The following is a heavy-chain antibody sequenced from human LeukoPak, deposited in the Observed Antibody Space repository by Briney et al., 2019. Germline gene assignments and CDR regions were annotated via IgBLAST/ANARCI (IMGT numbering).Heavy chain of an antibody. CDR3: ARHPGSYYEPFNY. CDR2: IYYSGTT. J-gene: IGHJ4*02. Sequence: PSETLSLTCTVSGGSISSSSYCWGWVRQPPGKGLEWIGTIYYSGTTYYNPSLKSRVTIAVDSSKNQFSLELSSVTAADTAVYYCARHPGSYYEPFNYWGQGTLVTVSS. CDR1: GGSISSSSYC. D-gene: IGHD3-10*01. V-gene: IGHV4-39*01.